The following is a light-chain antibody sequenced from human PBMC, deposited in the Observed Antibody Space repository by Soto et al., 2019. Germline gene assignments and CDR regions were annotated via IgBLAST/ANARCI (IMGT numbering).Light chain of an antibody. Sequence: VWTQSPCTLSLSPGERATLSCIASQSSNYLALYQQRPGQPPRLLIYGASSRATGIPDRFSGSGSGTEFTLTISSLQSEDFAVYYCQQYNNWPPWTFGQGTKVDIK. CDR3: QQYNNWPPWT. CDR2: GAS. J-gene: IGKJ1*01. CDR1: QSSNY. V-gene: IGKV3D-15*01.